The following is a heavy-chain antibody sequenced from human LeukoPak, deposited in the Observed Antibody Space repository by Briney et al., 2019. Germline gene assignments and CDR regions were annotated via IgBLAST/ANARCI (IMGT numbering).Heavy chain of an antibody. CDR2: IKQDGSEK. D-gene: IGHD6-13*01. CDR1: GFTFSSYW. CDR3: ASPGSGIAAIQDAFDI. V-gene: IGHV3-7*01. J-gene: IGHJ3*02. Sequence: GGSLRLSCAASGFTFSSYWMSWVRQAPGKGLEWVANIKQDGSEKYYVDSVKGRFTISRDNAKNSLYLQMNSLRAEDTAVYYCASPGSGIAAIQDAFDIWGQGTMVTVSS.